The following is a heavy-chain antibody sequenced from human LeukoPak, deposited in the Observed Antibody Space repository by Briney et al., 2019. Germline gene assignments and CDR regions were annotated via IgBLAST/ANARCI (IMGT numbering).Heavy chain of an antibody. Sequence: GGSLRLSCAASGFTFSSYGMSWVRQAPGKGLEWVANIKQDGSEKYYVDSVKGRFTISRDNAKNSLYLQMNSLRAEDTAVYYCARERDRYSGSPWIDYWGQGTLVTVSS. J-gene: IGHJ4*02. CDR1: GFTFSSYG. D-gene: IGHD1-26*01. CDR2: IKQDGSEK. CDR3: ARERDRYSGSPWIDY. V-gene: IGHV3-7*01.